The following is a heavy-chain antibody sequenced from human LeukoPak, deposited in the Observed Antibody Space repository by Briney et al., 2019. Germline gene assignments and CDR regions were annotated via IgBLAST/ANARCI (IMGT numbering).Heavy chain of an antibody. CDR1: GFTFSSYA. Sequence: GGSLRLSCAASGFTFSSYAMSWVRQAPGKGLEWVSAISGSGGSTYYADSVKGRFTISRDNSKNTLYLQMNSLRAEDTAVYYCAKAGYSQAHIVVVPAASYFDYWGQGTLVTVSS. CDR2: ISGSGGST. D-gene: IGHD2-2*01. J-gene: IGHJ4*02. CDR3: AKAGYSQAHIVVVPAASYFDY. V-gene: IGHV3-23*01.